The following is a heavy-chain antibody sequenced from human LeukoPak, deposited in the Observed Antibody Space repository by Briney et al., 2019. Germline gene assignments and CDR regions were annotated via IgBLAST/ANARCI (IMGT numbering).Heavy chain of an antibody. D-gene: IGHD5-18*01. J-gene: IGHJ6*03. CDR3: ARGEFGVYSYGIYYYYYYMDV. CDR1: GDSLSSYH. V-gene: IGHV4-59*13. CDR2: IYYSGST. Sequence: SETLSLPCSVSGDSLSSYHWSWIRQPTGKGLEWIGYIYYSGSTIYNPSLKSRLTISVDTYKNQFSLKLSSVTAADTAVYYCARGEFGVYSYGIYYYYYYMDVWGKGTTVTVSS.